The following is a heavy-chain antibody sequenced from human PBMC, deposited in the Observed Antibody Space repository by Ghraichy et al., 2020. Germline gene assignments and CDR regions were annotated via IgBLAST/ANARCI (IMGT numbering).Heavy chain of an antibody. D-gene: IGHD2-2*01. J-gene: IGHJ3*02. CDR2: MYHSGSS. Sequence: SETLSLTCSVSGDSISSDSYYWSWIRQPPGKGLEWIGQMYHSGSSNYNPSLESRVTMSIDTSKSQFFLKLSSVTAADTALYYCARVPLVIVPAALRGSFDMWGRGIMVTVSP. CDR3: ARVPLVIVPAALRGSFDM. V-gene: IGHV4-61*01. CDR1: GDSISSDSYY.